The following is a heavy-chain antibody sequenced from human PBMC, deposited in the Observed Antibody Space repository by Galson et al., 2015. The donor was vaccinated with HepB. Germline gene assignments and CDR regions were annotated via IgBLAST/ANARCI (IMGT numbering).Heavy chain of an antibody. Sequence: SLRLSCAASGFTFSSYGMHWVRQASGKGLEWVAVISYDGSNKYYADSVKGRFTISRDNSKNTLYLQMNSLRAEDTAVYYCAKVDGDYVLLDAFDIWGQGTMVTVSS. V-gene: IGHV3-30*18. CDR1: GFTFSSYG. D-gene: IGHD4-17*01. CDR3: AKVDGDYVLLDAFDI. CDR2: ISYDGSNK. J-gene: IGHJ3*02.